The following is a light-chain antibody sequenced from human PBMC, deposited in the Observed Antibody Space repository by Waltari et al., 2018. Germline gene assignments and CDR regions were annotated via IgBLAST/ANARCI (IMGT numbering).Light chain of an antibody. CDR3: AAWDDSLNGWV. V-gene: IGLV1-44*01. CDR2: TNT. CDR1: SSNVGTKT. J-gene: IGLJ3*02. Sequence: QSVLTQPPSASGTPGQRVTISCSGSSSNVGTKTVIGYRHLPGTAPNLRIHTNTQRPSGVPDRFSGSKSGTSASLAISGLQSEDEAYYYCAAWDDSLNGWVFGGGTKVTVL.